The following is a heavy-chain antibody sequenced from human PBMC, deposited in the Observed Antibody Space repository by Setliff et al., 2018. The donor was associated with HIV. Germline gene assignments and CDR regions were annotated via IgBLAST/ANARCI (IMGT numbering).Heavy chain of an antibody. CDR3: ARDWEVLLLAFDM. CDR1: GFTFSNYA. Sequence: GSLRLSCAASGFTFSNYAMHWVRQAPGKGLEWVAVISYDGSNKYYADSVKGRFTISRDNSKNTLYLQMNSLRAEDTAVYYCARDWEVLLLAFDMWGQGTMVTVS. CDR2: ISYDGSNK. D-gene: IGHD1-26*01. V-gene: IGHV3-30*04. J-gene: IGHJ3*02.